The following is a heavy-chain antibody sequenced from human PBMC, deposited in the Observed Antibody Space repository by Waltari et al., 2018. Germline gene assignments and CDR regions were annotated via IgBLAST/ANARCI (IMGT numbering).Heavy chain of an antibody. D-gene: IGHD6-19*01. CDR2: MWSDGSSV. J-gene: IGHJ4*02. V-gene: IGHV3-33*01. CDR3: ARDLGVFSGWDY. Sequence: VALVESGGAVVQPGKSLRVACAESGFRVANFGMHWVRQAPGRGLEWVAVMWSDGSSVYYGNSVKGRFEVSRDSSKNTFYLQMNRIRVDDAGLYYCARDLGVFSGWDYWGQGTLVAVSS. CDR1: GFRVANFG.